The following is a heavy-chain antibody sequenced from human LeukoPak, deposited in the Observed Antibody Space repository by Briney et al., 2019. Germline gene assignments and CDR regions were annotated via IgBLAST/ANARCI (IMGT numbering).Heavy chain of an antibody. Sequence: PGGSLRLSCAASGFTFSSYAMSWVRQAPGKGLEWVSAISGSGGSTYYADSVKGRFTISRDNSKNTPYLQMNSLRAEDTAVYYCAKAPLGSLYGSGKYYMDVWGKGTTVTVSS. CDR1: GFTFSSYA. J-gene: IGHJ6*03. D-gene: IGHD3-10*01. CDR2: ISGSGGST. V-gene: IGHV3-23*01. CDR3: AKAPLGSLYGSGKYYMDV.